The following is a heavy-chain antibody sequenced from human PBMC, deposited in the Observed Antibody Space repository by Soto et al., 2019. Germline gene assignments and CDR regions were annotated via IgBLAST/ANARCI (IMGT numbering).Heavy chain of an antibody. J-gene: IGHJ6*02. CDR1: GYTFTSYA. D-gene: IGHD6-13*01. Sequence: QVQLVQSGAEVKKPGASVKVSCKASGYTFTSYAMHWVRQAPGQRLEWMGWINAGNGNTKYSQKFQGRVTITRDTSASTAYMELSSLRSEDTAVYYCANDPGIAAAGYYYGMEVWGQGTTVTVSS. V-gene: IGHV1-3*01. CDR2: INAGNGNT. CDR3: ANDPGIAAAGYYYGMEV.